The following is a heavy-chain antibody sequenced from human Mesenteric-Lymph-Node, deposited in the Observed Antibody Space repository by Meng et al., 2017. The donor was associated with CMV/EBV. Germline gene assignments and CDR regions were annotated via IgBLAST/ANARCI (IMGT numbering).Heavy chain of an antibody. Sequence: ASVKVSCKASGYTFTGYYIHWVRQAPGQGLEWLGWINPNSSDTNYAQKFQGRVTMTRDTSITTAYMELSRLTFDDTAVYFCASDCSNVNCHGVPLHSWGQGTLVTVSS. D-gene: IGHD2-8*01. J-gene: IGHJ4*02. V-gene: IGHV1-2*02. CDR1: GYTFTGYY. CDR2: INPNSSDT. CDR3: ASDCSNVNCHGVPLHS.